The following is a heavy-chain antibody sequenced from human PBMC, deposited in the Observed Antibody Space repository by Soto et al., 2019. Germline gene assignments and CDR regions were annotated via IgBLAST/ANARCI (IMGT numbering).Heavy chain of an antibody. V-gene: IGHV3-33*01. CDR1: GFTFSSYG. Sequence: QVQLVESGGGVVQPGRSLRLSCAASGFTFSSYGMHWVRHAPGKGLEWVAVIWYDGSNKYYADSVKGRFTISRDNSKNTLYLQMNSLRAEDTAVYYCARGNWNYFYGMDVWGQGTTVTVSS. D-gene: IGHD1-1*01. CDR3: ARGNWNYFYGMDV. J-gene: IGHJ6*02. CDR2: IWYDGSNK.